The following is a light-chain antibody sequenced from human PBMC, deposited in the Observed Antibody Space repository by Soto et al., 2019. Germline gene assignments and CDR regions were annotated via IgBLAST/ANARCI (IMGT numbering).Light chain of an antibody. CDR1: SSDVGGYNY. Sequence: QSSLTKPRSLSGSPGQSVTISCTGTSSDVGGYNYVSWYQQHPGKAPKLMIYDVSKRPSGVPDRFSGSKSGNTASLTISGLQAEDEADYYCCSYAGSYTYVFGTGTKVTVL. J-gene: IGLJ1*01. CDR3: CSYAGSYTYV. V-gene: IGLV2-11*01. CDR2: DVS.